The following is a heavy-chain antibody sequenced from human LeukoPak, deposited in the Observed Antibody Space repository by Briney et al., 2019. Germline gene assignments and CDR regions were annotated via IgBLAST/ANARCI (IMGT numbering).Heavy chain of an antibody. CDR3: ARAYGDESYWFDP. CDR2: IYYSGST. D-gene: IGHD4-17*01. Sequence: SQTLSLTCTVSGGSISSSSYYWGWIRQPPGKGLEWIGSIYYSGSTYYNPSLKSRVTISVDTSKNQFSLKLSSVTAADTAVYYCARAYGDESYWFDPWGQGTLVTVSS. V-gene: IGHV4-39*07. CDR1: GGSISSSSYY. J-gene: IGHJ5*02.